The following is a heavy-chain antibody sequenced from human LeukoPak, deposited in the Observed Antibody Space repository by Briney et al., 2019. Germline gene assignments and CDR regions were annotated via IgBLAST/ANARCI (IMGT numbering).Heavy chain of an antibody. D-gene: IGHD4-11*01. J-gene: IGHJ4*02. V-gene: IGHV1-69*05. Sequence: GASVKVSCKASGGTFSSYAISWVRQAPGQGLEWMGGIIPIFGTANYAQKFQGRVTITTDESTSTAYMELSGLRSEDTAVYYCARDQKIDYSNGQGDYWGQGTLVTVSS. CDR1: GGTFSSYA. CDR2: IIPIFGTA. CDR3: ARDQKIDYSNGQGDY.